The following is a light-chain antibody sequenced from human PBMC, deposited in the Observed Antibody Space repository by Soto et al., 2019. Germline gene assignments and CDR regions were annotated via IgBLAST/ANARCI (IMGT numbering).Light chain of an antibody. CDR2: GAS. V-gene: IGKV1-27*01. CDR1: QVINSY. Sequence: DIQMTQSPSSLSASVGDRVTISCRASQVINSYLAWSQQRPGKGPKLLIYGASTLQSGVPSRFSGSGSGTAFTLTIRSLQTEDVATYYRQQYNSAPPVTFGPGTTVHV. CDR3: QQYNSAPPVT. J-gene: IGKJ3*01.